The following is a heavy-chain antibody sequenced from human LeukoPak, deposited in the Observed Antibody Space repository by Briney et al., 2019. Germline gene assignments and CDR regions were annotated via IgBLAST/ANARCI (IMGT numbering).Heavy chain of an antibody. V-gene: IGHV3-53*01. CDR2: IYSGGTT. Sequence: AGGSLRLSCAVSGFTVSGNYMSWVRQAPGKGLEWVSLIYSGGTTYYADSVKGRFTISRDNSKNTLYLQMNSLRAEDTAVYYCAKATIFGVVDYFDYWGQGTLVTVSS. CDR1: GFTVSGNY. D-gene: IGHD3-3*01. CDR3: AKATIFGVVDYFDY. J-gene: IGHJ4*02.